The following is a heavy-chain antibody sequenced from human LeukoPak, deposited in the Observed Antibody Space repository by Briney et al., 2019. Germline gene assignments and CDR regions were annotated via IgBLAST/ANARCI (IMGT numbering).Heavy chain of an antibody. V-gene: IGHV1-69*13. J-gene: IGHJ4*02. Sequence: VKVSCKASGGTFSSYAISWVRQAPGQGLEWMGGIIPIFGTANYAQKFQGRVTITADESTSTAYMELSSLRSEDTAVYYCAREVAYCSGGSCHTFGYWGQGTLVTVSS. D-gene: IGHD2-15*01. CDR2: IIPIFGTA. CDR1: GGTFSSYA. CDR3: AREVAYCSGGSCHTFGY.